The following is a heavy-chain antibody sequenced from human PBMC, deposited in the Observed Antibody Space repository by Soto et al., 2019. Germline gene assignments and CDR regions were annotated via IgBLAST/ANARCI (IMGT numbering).Heavy chain of an antibody. J-gene: IGHJ6*02. CDR1: GFTFSSYS. D-gene: IGHD3-10*01. V-gene: IGHV3-48*02. CDR2: ISSSSSTI. Sequence: EVQLVESGGGLVQPGGSLRLSCAASGFTFSSYSMNWVRQAPGKGLEWVSYISSSSSTIYYADSVKGRFTISRDNAKNSLYLQMISLRDEDTAVYYCGRDYYGSGSYDSADYYYYGMDVWGQGTTVTVSS. CDR3: GRDYYGSGSYDSADYYYYGMDV.